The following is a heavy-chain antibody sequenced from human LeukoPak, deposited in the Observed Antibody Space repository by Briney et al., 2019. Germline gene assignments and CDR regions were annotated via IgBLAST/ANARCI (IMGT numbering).Heavy chain of an antibody. CDR2: ISSSSSYI. Sequence: GGSLRLSCVVSGFTFSSYSMNWVRQAPGKGLEWVSSISSSSSYIYYADSVKGRFTISRDNAKNSLYLQMNSLRAEDTAVYYCAREAKYSGSHFDYWGQGTLVTVSS. CDR3: AREAKYSGSHFDY. CDR1: GFTFSSYS. V-gene: IGHV3-21*01. D-gene: IGHD1-26*01. J-gene: IGHJ4*02.